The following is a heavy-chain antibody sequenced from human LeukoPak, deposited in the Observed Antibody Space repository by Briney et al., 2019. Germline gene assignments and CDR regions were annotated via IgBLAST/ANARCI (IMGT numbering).Heavy chain of an antibody. V-gene: IGHV3-66*01. CDR3: ARVEVYYDSSGYYHRHFDY. Sequence: PGGSLRLSCAASGVTVSSNYMSWVRQAPGKGLEWVSVIYSGGSTYYADSVKGRFTISRDNSKNTLYLQMNSLRAEDTAVYYCARVEVYYDSSGYYHRHFDYWGQGTLVTVSS. CDR1: GVTVSSNY. J-gene: IGHJ4*02. CDR2: IYSGGST. D-gene: IGHD3-22*01.